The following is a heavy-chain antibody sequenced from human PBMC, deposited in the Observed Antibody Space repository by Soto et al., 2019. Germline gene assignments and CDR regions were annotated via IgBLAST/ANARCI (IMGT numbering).Heavy chain of an antibody. Sequence: TLSLTCTVSGGSISSYYWSWIRQPPGKGLEWIGYIYYSGSTNYNPSLKSRVTISVDTSKNQFSLKLSSVTAADTAVYYCARYYSNLARWFDPWGQGTLVTVSS. J-gene: IGHJ5*02. CDR3: ARYYSNLARWFDP. CDR2: IYYSGST. CDR1: GGSISSYY. D-gene: IGHD4-4*01. V-gene: IGHV4-59*01.